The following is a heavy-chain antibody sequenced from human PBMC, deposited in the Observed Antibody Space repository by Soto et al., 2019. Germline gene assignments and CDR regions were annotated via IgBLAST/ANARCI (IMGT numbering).Heavy chain of an antibody. CDR1: GGTFSSYA. Sequence: GASVKVCWKASGGTFSSYAISGVRPAPGQGLEWRGWLSAYTGNKNYAQKLQGRVTMTTDTSTSSAYTELRSLRSDDTAVYYCARKPPSPSGFDPWGQGTLVTVSS. CDR2: LSAYTGNK. CDR3: ARKPPSPSGFDP. J-gene: IGHJ5*02. V-gene: IGHV1-18*01.